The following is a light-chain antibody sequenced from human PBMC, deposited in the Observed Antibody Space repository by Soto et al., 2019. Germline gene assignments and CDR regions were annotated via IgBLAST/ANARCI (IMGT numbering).Light chain of an antibody. Sequence: QSVLTQPPSVSGAPGQRVTISXTGSSSNXGAGYDVHWYQQLPGTAPKLLIYGNSNRPSGVPDRFSGSKSGTSASLAITGLQAEDEADYYCQSYDSSLSGSVFGGGTKLTVL. CDR1: SSNXGAGYD. V-gene: IGLV1-40*01. CDR2: GNS. J-gene: IGLJ2*01. CDR3: QSYDSSLSGSV.